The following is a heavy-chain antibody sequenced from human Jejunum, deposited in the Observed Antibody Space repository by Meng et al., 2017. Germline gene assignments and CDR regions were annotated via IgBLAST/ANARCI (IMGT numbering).Heavy chain of an antibody. V-gene: IGHV3-53*01. CDR3: VRRSNERLGWYFDY. Sequence: GESLKISCAASGFTVSSNHMSWVRLAPGKGLEWVSVIFSDGRTFYADSVKGRFTISRDNSKNTVDLQMNSLRAEDAAVYYCVRRSNERLGWYFDYWGQGTLVTVSS. D-gene: IGHD6-19*01. J-gene: IGHJ4*02. CDR2: IFSDGRT. CDR1: GFTVSSNH.